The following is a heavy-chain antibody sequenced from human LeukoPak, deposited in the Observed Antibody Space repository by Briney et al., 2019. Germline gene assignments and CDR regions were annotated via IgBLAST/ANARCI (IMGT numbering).Heavy chain of an antibody. J-gene: IGHJ4*02. CDR2: ISGSGGST. D-gene: IGHD5-12*01. CDR3: AKANRGYSGYDPALGY. V-gene: IGHV3-23*01. Sequence: GGALRLSCAASGFTFSSCAMSWVGQAAGRGLEGVAAISGSGGSTYYADSVKGRFTISRDNSKNTLYLQMTSLRAEDTAVYYCAKANRGYSGYDPALGYWGQGTLVTVSS. CDR1: GFTFSSCA.